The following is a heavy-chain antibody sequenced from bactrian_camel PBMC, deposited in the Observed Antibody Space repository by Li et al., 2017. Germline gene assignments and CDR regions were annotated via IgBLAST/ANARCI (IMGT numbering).Heavy chain of an antibody. V-gene: IGHV3S25*01. CDR1: GFTFSIYS. CDR2: VNGGGDAT. D-gene: IGHD1*01. Sequence: QLVESGGDLVQPGGSLRLSCAASGFTFSIYSLYWVRQAPGKGLEWVSTVNGGGDATRYADSVKGRLTVSRDNAKNTVTLQMNSLTTEDTAVYYCVAGAPYVGSWHYVGQGTQVTVS. J-gene: IGHJ4*01. CDR3: VAGAPYVGSWHY.